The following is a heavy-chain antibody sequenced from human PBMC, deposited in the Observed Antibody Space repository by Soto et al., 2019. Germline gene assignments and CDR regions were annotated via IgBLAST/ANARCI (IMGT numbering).Heavy chain of an antibody. V-gene: IGHV1-18*01. CDR3: ARVLPAFDP. Sequence: QVQLVQSGAEVKKPGASVKVSCKASGYTFTSYGISWVRQAPGQGREWMGWINAYNGNTNYAQKPQGKVTVTTDASPCTAYPALTSLRSYDTPVYYCARVLPAFDPWGQGTLVTVSS. J-gene: IGHJ5*02. CDR2: INAYNGNT. CDR1: GYTFTSYG.